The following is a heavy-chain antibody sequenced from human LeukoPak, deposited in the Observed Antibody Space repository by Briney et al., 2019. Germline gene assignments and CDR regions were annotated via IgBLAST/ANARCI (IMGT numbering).Heavy chain of an antibody. CDR3: ARDDAMIVQN. Sequence: SETLSLTCTVSGGSISSYYWSWIRQPAGKGLGWIGRIYTSGSTNYNPSLKSRVTMSVDTSKNQFSLKLSSVTAADTAVYYCARDDAMIVQNWGQGTLVNVSS. V-gene: IGHV4-4*07. CDR2: IYTSGST. J-gene: IGHJ4*01. CDR1: GGSISSYY. D-gene: IGHD3-22*01.